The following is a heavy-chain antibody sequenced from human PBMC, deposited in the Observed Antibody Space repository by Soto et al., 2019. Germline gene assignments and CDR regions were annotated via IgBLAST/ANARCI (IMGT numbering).Heavy chain of an antibody. V-gene: IGHV4-59*11. CDR1: AGSISIHY. CDR2: IYHTGGR. CDR3: ARAVYCTTANCWDDFHYYNIDV. Sequence: PPETLSLTWILSAGSISIHYWGRLRQHPGNGPPRTGYIYHTGGRSYMPSLRGRITLSVDTSKNQFALKLTSVTAEDTAVYYCARAVYCTTANCWDDFHYYNIDVWGQGTAVTVSS. J-gene: IGHJ6*02. D-gene: IGHD2-2*01.